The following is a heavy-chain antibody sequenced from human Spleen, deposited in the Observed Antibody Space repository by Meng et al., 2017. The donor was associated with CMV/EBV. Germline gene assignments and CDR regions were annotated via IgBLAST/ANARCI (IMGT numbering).Heavy chain of an antibody. Sequence: GGSLRLSCAASGFSVSTNYMGWARQAPGKGLEWVSVVYGSGETYYEDSAKGRLTISRDSSKNTLYLQMNSLRAEDMAVYYCARAGEYYEGTGYGPVDFWGQGTLVTVSS. J-gene: IGHJ4*02. CDR2: VYGSGET. D-gene: IGHD3-22*01. V-gene: IGHV3-66*02. CDR1: GFSVSTNY. CDR3: ARAGEYYEGTGYGPVDF.